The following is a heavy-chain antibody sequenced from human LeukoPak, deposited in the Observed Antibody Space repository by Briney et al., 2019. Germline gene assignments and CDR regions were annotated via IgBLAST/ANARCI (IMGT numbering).Heavy chain of an antibody. V-gene: IGHV3-33*06. CDR2: IWYDGSNK. CDR3: AKSYSGSYYFDY. J-gene: IGHJ4*02. CDR1: GFTFSSYG. Sequence: GRSLRLSCAASGFTFSSYGMHWVRQAPGKGREWGAVIWYDGSNKYYADSVKGRITISRDNSKNTLYLQMNSLRAEDTAVYYCAKSYSGSYYFDYWGQGTLVTVSS. D-gene: IGHD1-26*01.